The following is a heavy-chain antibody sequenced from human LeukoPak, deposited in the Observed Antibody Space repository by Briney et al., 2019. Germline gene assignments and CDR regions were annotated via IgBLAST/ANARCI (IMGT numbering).Heavy chain of an antibody. J-gene: IGHJ1*01. Sequence: PGGSLRLSCAASGFTVSPHWKSWVRQAPGKGLEWVAMIKQVGSERYYVDSVKGQFTISRDNAGNSLYLQMNNLRAEDTALYYCASLDIALLKGAYWGQRTLITVSS. D-gene: IGHD5-12*01. CDR3: ASLDIALLKGAY. CDR1: GFTVSPHW. V-gene: IGHV3-7*01. CDR2: IKQVGSER.